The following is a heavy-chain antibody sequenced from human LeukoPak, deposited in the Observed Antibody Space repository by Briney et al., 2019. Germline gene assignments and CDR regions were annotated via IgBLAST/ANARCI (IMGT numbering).Heavy chain of an antibody. D-gene: IGHD2-8*01. CDR1: GFTFSSYS. V-gene: IGHV3-48*02. CDR2: ISSSSSTI. J-gene: IGHJ1*01. CDR3: AKGSAVVLMVYALEYFQH. Sequence: PGGSLRLSCAASGFTFSSYSMNWVRQAPGKGLEWVSYISSSSSTIYYADSVKGRFTISRDNAKNSLYLQMNSLRDEDTAVYYCAKGSAVVLMVYALEYFQHWGQGTLVTVSS.